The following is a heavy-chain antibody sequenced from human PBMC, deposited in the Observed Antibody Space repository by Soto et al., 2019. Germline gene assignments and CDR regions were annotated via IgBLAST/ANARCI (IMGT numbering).Heavy chain of an antibody. Sequence: TLSLTCTVSGGSISSGGYYWSWIRQHPGKGLEWIGYIYYSGSTYYNPSLKSRVTISVDTSKNQFSLKLSSVTAADTAVYYCARDRTIAAAGTGRWFDPWGQGTLVTVSS. V-gene: IGHV4-31*03. CDR3: ARDRTIAAAGTGRWFDP. CDR1: GGSISSGGYY. J-gene: IGHJ5*02. CDR2: IYYSGST. D-gene: IGHD6-13*01.